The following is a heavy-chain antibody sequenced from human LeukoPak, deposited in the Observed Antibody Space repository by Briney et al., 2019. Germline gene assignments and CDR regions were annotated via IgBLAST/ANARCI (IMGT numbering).Heavy chain of an antibody. CDR2: IIPIFGTA. Sequence: SVKVSCKASGSTFSSYAISWVRQAPGQGLEWMGGIIPIFGTANYAQKFQGRVAMTEDTSTDTAYMELSSLRSEDTAVYYCARACLLWFGDEEPHYYYYGMDVWGQGTTVTVSS. CDR1: GSTFSSYA. V-gene: IGHV1-69*06. D-gene: IGHD3-10*01. J-gene: IGHJ6*02. CDR3: ARACLLWFGDEEPHYYYYGMDV.